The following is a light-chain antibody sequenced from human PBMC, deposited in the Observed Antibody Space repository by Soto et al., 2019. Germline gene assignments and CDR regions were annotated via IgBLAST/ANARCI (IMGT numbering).Light chain of an antibody. Sequence: EIVLPQSPGTLSLSPGERATLSCRASQSVSSRDLAWYQQKPGQAPRLLIYATSSRATGIPDRFSGSGSGTDFTLTISRLEPEDSAVYYCQQSHNRPSFGPGTKVEIK. J-gene: IGKJ3*01. CDR3: QQSHNRPS. CDR2: ATS. V-gene: IGKV3-20*01. CDR1: QSVSSRD.